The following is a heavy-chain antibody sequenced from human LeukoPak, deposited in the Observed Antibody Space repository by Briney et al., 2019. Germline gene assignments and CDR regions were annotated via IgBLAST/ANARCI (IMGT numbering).Heavy chain of an antibody. Sequence: SETLSLTCTVSGGSISSHYWSWLRQPPGKGLEWVGYIYHSGSTYYNPSLKSRVTISVDKSKNQFSLKLSSVTAADTAVYYCARGYCSGGSCYSYYFDYWGQGTLVTVSS. J-gene: IGHJ4*02. V-gene: IGHV4-59*11. CDR2: IYHSGST. D-gene: IGHD2-15*01. CDR1: GGSISSHY. CDR3: ARGYCSGGSCYSYYFDY.